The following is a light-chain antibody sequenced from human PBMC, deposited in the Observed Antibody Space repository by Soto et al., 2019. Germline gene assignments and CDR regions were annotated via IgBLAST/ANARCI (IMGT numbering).Light chain of an antibody. Sequence: EIVLTQSPGTLSLSPGERATLSGRASQSVSSSYLAWYQQKPGQAPRLLIYGASSRATGIPDRFSGSGSGTDFTLTISRLEPEDFAVYYCQQYGSSPTWTFGQGTKVEIK. CDR2: GAS. CDR1: QSVSSSY. V-gene: IGKV3-20*01. CDR3: QQYGSSPTWT. J-gene: IGKJ1*01.